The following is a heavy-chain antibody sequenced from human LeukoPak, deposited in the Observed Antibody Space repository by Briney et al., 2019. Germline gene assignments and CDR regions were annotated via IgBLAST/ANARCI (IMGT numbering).Heavy chain of an antibody. CDR2: IYYSGST. J-gene: IGHJ4*02. Sequence: PSETLSLTCTVSGVSISSYYWSWIRQPPGKGLEWIGYIYYSGSTNYNPSLKSRVTISVDTSKNQFSLKLSSVTAADTAVYYCARNYGSGSYYNPVIDYWGQGTLVTVSS. D-gene: IGHD3-10*01. CDR3: ARNYGSGSYYNPVIDY. CDR1: GVSISSYY. V-gene: IGHV4-59*01.